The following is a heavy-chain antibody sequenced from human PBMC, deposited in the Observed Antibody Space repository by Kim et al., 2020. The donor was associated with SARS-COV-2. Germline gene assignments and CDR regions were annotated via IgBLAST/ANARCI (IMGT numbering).Heavy chain of an antibody. J-gene: IGHJ6*02. CDR1: GYTFTSYD. V-gene: IGHV1-8*01. CDR3: ARGDRRMIVVVITPYYYYGMDD. Sequence: ASVKVSCKASGYTFTSYDINWVRQATGQGLEWMGWMNPNSGNTGYAQKFQGRVTMTRNTSISTAYMELSSLRAEDTAVYYCARGDRRMIVVVITPYYYYGMDDWGQGTTVTVSS. D-gene: IGHD3-22*01. CDR2: MNPNSGNT.